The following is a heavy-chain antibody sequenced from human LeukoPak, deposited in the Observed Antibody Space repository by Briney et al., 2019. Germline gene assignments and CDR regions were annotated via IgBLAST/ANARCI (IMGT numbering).Heavy chain of an antibody. V-gene: IGHV4-34*01. D-gene: IGHD2/OR15-2a*01. CDR1: GGSFSGYY. CDR3: ASGNMVPFDY. Sequence: SETLSLTCAVYGGSFSGYYWSWIRQPPGKGLEWIGEINHSGSTNYNPSLKSRVTISVDTSKNQFSLKLSSVTAADTAVYYCASGNMVPFDYWGQGALVTVSS. CDR2: INHSGST. J-gene: IGHJ4*02.